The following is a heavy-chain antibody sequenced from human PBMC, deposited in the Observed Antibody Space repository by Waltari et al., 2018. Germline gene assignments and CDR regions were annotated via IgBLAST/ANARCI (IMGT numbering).Heavy chain of an antibody. CDR2: VSPVFGTS. J-gene: IGHJ4*03. D-gene: IGHD5-12*01. CDR3: AKESGGYDHPYFDQ. V-gene: IGHV1-69*14. CDR1: GGTFSSWA. Sequence: QVQLVQSGAEVRKPGSSVRISCKPSGGTFSSWAFSWVRQAPGQGLEWVGSVSPVFGTSSSAQRFQGRVSITADKSTTTIHMELNSLTSDDAAVYYCAKESGGYDHPYFDQWGQGTTVTVSS.